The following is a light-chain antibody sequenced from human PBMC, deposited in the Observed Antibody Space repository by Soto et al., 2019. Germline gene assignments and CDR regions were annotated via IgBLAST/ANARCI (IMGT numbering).Light chain of an antibody. V-gene: IGLV2-14*01. CDR1: SSDLGGYNY. CDR3: SSYTSSSTYV. Sequence: SVLTQPASVSGSPGQSITISCTGTSSDLGGYNYVSWYQQHPGKAPKLMIYEVSNRPSGVSNRFSGSKSGNTASLTISGLQAEDEADYYCSSYTSSSTYVFGTGTKLTVL. CDR2: EVS. J-gene: IGLJ1*01.